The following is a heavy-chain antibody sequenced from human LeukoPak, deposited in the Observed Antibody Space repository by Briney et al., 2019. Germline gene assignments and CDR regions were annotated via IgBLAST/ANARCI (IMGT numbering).Heavy chain of an antibody. CDR2: IYYSGST. D-gene: IGHD3-22*01. Sequence: SQTLSLTCTVSGGSISSGGYYWSWIRQHPGTGLEWIGYIYYSGSTYYNPSLKSRVTISVDTSKNQFSLKLRSVTAADTAVYFCARGSYYDSSGYPLEYWGQGTLVTVSS. V-gene: IGHV4-31*03. CDR1: GGSISSGGYY. J-gene: IGHJ4*02. CDR3: ARGSYYDSSGYPLEY.